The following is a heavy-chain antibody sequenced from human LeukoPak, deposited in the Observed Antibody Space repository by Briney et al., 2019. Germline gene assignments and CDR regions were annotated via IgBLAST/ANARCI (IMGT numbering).Heavy chain of an antibody. CDR3: ARGGDTMVRGRKLDY. J-gene: IGHJ4*02. D-gene: IGHD3-10*01. V-gene: IGHV4-34*01. CDR2: INHSGST. CDR1: GGSFSGYY. Sequence: SETLSLTCAVYGGSFSGYYWSWIRQPPGKGLEWIGEINHSGSTNYNPSLKSRVTISVDTSKNQFSLKLSSVTAADTAVYYCARGGDTMVRGRKLDYWGQGTLVTVS.